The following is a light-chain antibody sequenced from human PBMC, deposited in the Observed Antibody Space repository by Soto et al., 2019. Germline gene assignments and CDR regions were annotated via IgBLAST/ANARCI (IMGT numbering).Light chain of an antibody. CDR2: AAS. V-gene: IGKV1-39*01. J-gene: IGKJ4*01. CDR3: QQSYSTPLT. Sequence: DIQMTQSPSSLSASVGDRVTITCRASQSISSYLNWYQQKPGQAPKLLIYAASSLQSGVPSRFSGSGSGTDFTLTISSRQPEDFATYYCQQSYSTPLTFGGGTKVEIK. CDR1: QSISSY.